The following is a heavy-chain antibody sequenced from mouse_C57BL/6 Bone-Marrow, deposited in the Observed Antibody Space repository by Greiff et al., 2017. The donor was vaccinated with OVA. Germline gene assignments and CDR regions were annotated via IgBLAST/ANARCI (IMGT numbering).Heavy chain of an antibody. J-gene: IGHJ4*01. CDR2: IRSKSNNYAT. CDR3: VRHPYYSKEASMDY. V-gene: IGHV10-1*01. D-gene: IGHD2-5*01. Sequence: EVMLVESGGGLVQPKGSLKLSCAASGFSFNTYAMNWVRQAPGKGLEWVARIRSKSNNYATYYADSVKDRFTISSDDSESMLYLQMNNLKTEDTAMYYCVRHPYYSKEASMDYWGQGTSVTVSS. CDR1: GFSFNTYA.